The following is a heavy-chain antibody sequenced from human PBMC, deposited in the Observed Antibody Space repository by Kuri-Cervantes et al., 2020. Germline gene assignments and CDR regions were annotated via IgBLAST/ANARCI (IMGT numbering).Heavy chain of an antibody. D-gene: IGHD4-23*01. CDR2: IYPGDSDT. V-gene: IGHV5-51*01. CDR3: ARRMGYGGNYYLDY. CDR1: GYTFTSYD. Sequence: KVSCKASGYTFTSYDIDWVRQMPGKGLEWMGIIYPGDSDTRYSSSFQGHVTFSADNSITTAYLQWRSLKASDTAIYYCARRMGYGGNYYLDYWGPGTLVTVSS. J-gene: IGHJ4*02.